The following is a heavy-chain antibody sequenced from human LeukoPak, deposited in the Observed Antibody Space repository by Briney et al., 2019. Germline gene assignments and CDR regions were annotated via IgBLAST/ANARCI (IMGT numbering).Heavy chain of an antibody. V-gene: IGHV3-7*03. J-gene: IGHJ6*02. CDR3: VRAMDV. CDR1: GFTYSTYW. CDR2: IKQDEREK. Sequence: GGSLRLSCAASGFTYSTYWMTWVRQAPGKGLEWVANIKQDEREKYYVDSVKGRFTISRDNAKSSLFLQMNSLRVEDTAVYYCVRAMDVWGQGTTVTVSS.